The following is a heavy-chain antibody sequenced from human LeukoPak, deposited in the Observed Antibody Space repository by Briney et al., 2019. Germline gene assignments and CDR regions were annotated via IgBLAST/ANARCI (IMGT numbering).Heavy chain of an antibody. D-gene: IGHD6-13*01. CDR2: ISWNSGSI. V-gene: IGHV3-9*01. CDR1: GFTFDDYA. Sequence: GGSLRLSCAASGFTFDDYAMHWVRQAPGKGLEWVSGISWNSGSIGYADSVKGRFTISRDNAKNSLYLQMNSLRAEDTALYYCAKISSPARGNYWGQGNLVTGSS. CDR3: AKISSPARGNY. J-gene: IGHJ4*03.